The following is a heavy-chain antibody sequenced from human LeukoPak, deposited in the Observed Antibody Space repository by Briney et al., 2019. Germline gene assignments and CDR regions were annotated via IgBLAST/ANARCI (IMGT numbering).Heavy chain of an antibody. CDR2: ISGSGGST. CDR3: ARDQNYYDSSGYPFDY. J-gene: IGHJ4*02. CDR1: GFTFSSYA. Sequence: QPGGSLRLSCAASGFTFSSYAMSWVRQAPGKGLEWVSAISGSGGSTYYADSVKGRFTISRDNSKNTLYLQMNSLRAEDTAVYYCARDQNYYDSSGYPFDYWGQGTLVTVSS. V-gene: IGHV3-23*01. D-gene: IGHD3-22*01.